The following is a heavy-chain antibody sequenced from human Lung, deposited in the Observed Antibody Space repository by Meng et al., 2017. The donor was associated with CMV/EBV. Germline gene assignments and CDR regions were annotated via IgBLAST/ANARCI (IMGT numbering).Heavy chain of an antibody. CDR1: GFTFADYA. CDR2: ISWDGGST. J-gene: IGHJ4*02. V-gene: IGHV3-43D*03. Sequence: EVQLXXXXXVVVXRXXXLRLXXXASGFTFADYAMFWVRQAPGKGLEWVSLISWDGGSTYYSDSVKGRFTISRDNSKNSLYLQMNSLRPEDTAMYYCAKSPYYGSGSFRAYFDYWGQGTLVTVSS. CDR3: AKSPYYGSGSFRAYFDY. D-gene: IGHD3-10*01.